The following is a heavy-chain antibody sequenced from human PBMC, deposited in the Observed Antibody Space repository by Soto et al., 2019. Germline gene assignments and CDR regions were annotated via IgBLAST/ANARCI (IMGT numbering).Heavy chain of an antibody. Sequence: EVQLVESGGGLVQPGGSLRLSCAASGFTFSSYYMDWVRQAPGKGLEWVGRSRNKANSNSTEDAASVKGRFTISKDESKNSLYMQRNSLKTEDAAVYDCARFSGSDARGLDYWGQGTLVTVSS. V-gene: IGHV3-72*01. D-gene: IGHD1-26*01. J-gene: IGHJ4*02. CDR1: GFTFSSYY. CDR2: SRNKANSNST. CDR3: ARFSGSDARGLDY.